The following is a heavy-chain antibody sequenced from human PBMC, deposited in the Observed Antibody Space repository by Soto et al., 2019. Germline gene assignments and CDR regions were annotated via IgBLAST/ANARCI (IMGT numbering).Heavy chain of an antibody. CDR2: IYYSGNA. CDR1: GGSISSSNC. D-gene: IGHD3-9*01. Sequence: PSETLSLTCAVSGGSISSSNCWSWVRQPPGKGLEWIGSIYYSGNAYYNPSLKSRVTMSVDTSKNQFSLKLSSVTAADTAVFYCARLPLFYDILTGYNPLLPDYWGQGTLVTVSS. V-gene: IGHV4-39*01. CDR3: ARLPLFYDILTGYNPLLPDY. J-gene: IGHJ4*02.